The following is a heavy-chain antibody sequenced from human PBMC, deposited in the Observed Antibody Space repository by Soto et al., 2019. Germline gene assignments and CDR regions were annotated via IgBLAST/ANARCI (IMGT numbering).Heavy chain of an antibody. CDR3: ERTPLTSVVTPDV. J-gene: IGHJ4*02. D-gene: IGHD2-21*02. CDR2: ISSSRGTI. V-gene: IGHV3-48*02. CDR1: GFTFSSYS. Sequence: GGSLRLSCAASGFTFSSYSMNWLRQAPGKGLEWVSYISSSRGTIYYADSAKGRFAISRDNAQNSLYLQMNSLRDEDTAVDYGERTPLTSVVTPDVWGQGTLVTVS.